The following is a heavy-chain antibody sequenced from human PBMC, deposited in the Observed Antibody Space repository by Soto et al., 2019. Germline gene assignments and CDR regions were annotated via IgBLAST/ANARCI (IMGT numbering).Heavy chain of an antibody. CDR2: IYYSGST. D-gene: IGHD2-15*01. Sequence: SETLSLTCTVSGGSISSGGYYWSWIRQHPGKGLEWIGYIYYSGSTYYNPSLKSRVTISVDTSKNQFSLKLSSVTAADTAVYYCARDRRIDCSGGSCYSGISYYFDYWGQGTLVTVSS. CDR3: ARDRRIDCSGGSCYSGISYYFDY. CDR1: GGSISSGGYY. V-gene: IGHV4-31*03. J-gene: IGHJ4*02.